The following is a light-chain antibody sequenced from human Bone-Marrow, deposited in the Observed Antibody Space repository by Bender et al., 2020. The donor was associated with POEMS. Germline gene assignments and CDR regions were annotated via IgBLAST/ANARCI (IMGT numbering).Light chain of an antibody. J-gene: IGLJ3*02. CDR1: NSNIGTNA. CDR2: SDN. Sequence: QSVLTQPPSASGTPGQRVTISCSGSNSNIGTNAVNWYQQFPGPAPKLLIYSDNQRPSGVPDRFYAFRSGTSASMAISRLQSEDEADYYGAAWDAGLSGEVFGGGTNLTVL. V-gene: IGLV1-44*01. CDR3: AAWDAGLSGEV.